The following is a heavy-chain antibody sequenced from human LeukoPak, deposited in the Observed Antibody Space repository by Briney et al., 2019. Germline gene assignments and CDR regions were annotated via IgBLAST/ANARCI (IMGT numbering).Heavy chain of an antibody. J-gene: IGHJ4*02. V-gene: IGHV1-69*04. CDR3: ARDYSRLGYCSSTSCYAAFDY. CDR1: GGTFSSYA. D-gene: IGHD2-2*01. Sequence: SVKISCKASGGTFSSYAISWVRQAPGQGLERMGRIIPILGIANYAQKIQGRVTITADKSTSTAYMELSSLRSEDTAVYYCARDYSRLGYCSSTSCYAAFDYWGQGTLVTVSS. CDR2: IIPILGIA.